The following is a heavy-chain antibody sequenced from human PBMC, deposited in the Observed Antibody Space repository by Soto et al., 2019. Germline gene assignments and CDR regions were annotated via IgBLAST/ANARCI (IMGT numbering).Heavy chain of an antibody. D-gene: IGHD3-22*01. CDR1: GGSISSSSYY. V-gene: IGHV4-39*02. J-gene: IGHJ4*02. CDR3: AREVEDYYYESSVYYYLFDY. Sequence: SETLSLTCTVSGGSISSSSYYWGWIRQPPGKGLEWIGSINYSGSTYYNPSLKSRVTISVDTSKNQFSLKLSSVTAADTAVLYCAREVEDYYYESSVYYYLFDYWGQGTLVTVSS. CDR2: INYSGST.